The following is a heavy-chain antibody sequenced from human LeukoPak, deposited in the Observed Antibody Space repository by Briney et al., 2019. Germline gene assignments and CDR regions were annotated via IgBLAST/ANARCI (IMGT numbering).Heavy chain of an antibody. V-gene: IGHV3-23*01. Sequence: GGSLRLSCAASGFTFSSYAMSWVRQAPGKGLEWVSAISGSGGSTYYAESVKGRFTISRDNSKNTLYLQMNSLRAEDTAVYYCAKDLHRYSGSYYGYWGQGTLVTVSS. CDR3: AKDLHRYSGSYYGY. D-gene: IGHD1-26*01. CDR1: GFTFSSYA. CDR2: ISGSGGST. J-gene: IGHJ4*02.